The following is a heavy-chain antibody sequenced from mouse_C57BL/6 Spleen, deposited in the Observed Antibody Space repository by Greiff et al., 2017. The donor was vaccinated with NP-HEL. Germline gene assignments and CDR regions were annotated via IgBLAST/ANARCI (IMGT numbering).Heavy chain of an antibody. D-gene: IGHD1-1*01. V-gene: IGHV1-64*01. CDR1: GYTFTSYW. CDR2: IHPNSGST. CDR3: ARGGGYYGSSYFDY. J-gene: IGHJ2*01. Sequence: QVQLQQPGAELVKPGASVKLSCKASGYTFTSYWMHWVKQRPGQGLEWIGMIHPNSGSTNYNEKFQSKATLTVDKSSSTAYMQLSSLTSEDSAVYYCARGGGYYGSSYFDYWGQGTTLTVSS.